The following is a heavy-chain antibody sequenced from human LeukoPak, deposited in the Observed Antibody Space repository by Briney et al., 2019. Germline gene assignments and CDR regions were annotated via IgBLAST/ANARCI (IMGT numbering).Heavy chain of an antibody. D-gene: IGHD2-21*01. CDR1: GGTFSSYA. Sequence: ASVKVSCKASGGTFSSYAISWVRQAPGQGLEWMGGIIPIFGTANYAQKFQGRVTITADESTSTAYMELSSLRSEDTAVYYCARTRCGGDCYSYPGAFDIWGQGTMVTVSS. CDR3: ARTRCGGDCYSYPGAFDI. V-gene: IGHV1-69*13. J-gene: IGHJ3*02. CDR2: IIPIFGTA.